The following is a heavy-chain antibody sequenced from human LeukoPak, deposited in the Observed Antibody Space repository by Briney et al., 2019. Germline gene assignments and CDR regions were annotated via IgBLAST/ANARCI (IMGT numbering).Heavy chain of an antibody. CDR2: IYATGTP. J-gene: IGHJ4*02. CDR3: ARDRVVPAAFDD. D-gene: IGHD2-2*01. CDR1: GPSIGSFY. V-gene: IGHV4-4*07. Sequence: SETRSLAWTVAGPSIGSFYWRWIRHPDDRGREWNGRIYATGTPNYNPSLKSRVTISVDTSKNQFSLKLTSETAADPAVYYCARDRVVPAAFDDWGQGTLVTVSS.